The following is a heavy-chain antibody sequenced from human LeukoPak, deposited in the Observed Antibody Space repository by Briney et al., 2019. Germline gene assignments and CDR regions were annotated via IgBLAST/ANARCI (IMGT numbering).Heavy chain of an antibody. CDR3: ARAPYSSGWYLPWGYMDV. D-gene: IGHD6-19*01. V-gene: IGHV1-18*04. CDR2: ISAYNTNT. CDR1: GYTFTSYY. Sequence: GASVKVSCKASGYTFTSYYIHWVRQAPGQGLEWMAWISAYNTNTNYAQKLQGRVTMTTDTSTSTAYMELRSLRSDDTAVYYCARAPYSSGWYLPWGYMDVWGKGTTVTVSS. J-gene: IGHJ6*03.